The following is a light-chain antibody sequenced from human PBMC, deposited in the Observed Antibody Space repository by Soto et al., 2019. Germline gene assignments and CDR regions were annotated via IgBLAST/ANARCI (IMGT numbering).Light chain of an antibody. J-gene: IGLJ1*01. CDR1: SSNIGSNY. CDR2: SNN. V-gene: IGLV1-47*02. Sequence: QSVLTQPPSASGTPGQRVTISCSGSSSNIGSNYVYWYQQLPGTAPKLLIYSNNQGPSGVPDRFSGSKSGTSASLAISGLRSEDEADYYCAAWDDSLSVLYVFGTGTKVTVL. CDR3: AAWDDSLSVLYV.